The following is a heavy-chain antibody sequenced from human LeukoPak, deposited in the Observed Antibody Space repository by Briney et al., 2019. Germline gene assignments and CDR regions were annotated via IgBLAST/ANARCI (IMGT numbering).Heavy chain of an antibody. D-gene: IGHD6-19*01. V-gene: IGHV3-48*01. CDR2: ISSSSSTI. Sequence: GGSLRLSCAASGFTFSSYSMNWVRQAPGKGLEWVSYISSSSSTIYYADSVKGRFTISRENSKNTLYLQMNSLRAEDTAVYYCAKSTSYGSGWYDGMDVWGQGTTVTVSS. J-gene: IGHJ6*02. CDR1: GFTFSSYS. CDR3: AKSTSYGSGWYDGMDV.